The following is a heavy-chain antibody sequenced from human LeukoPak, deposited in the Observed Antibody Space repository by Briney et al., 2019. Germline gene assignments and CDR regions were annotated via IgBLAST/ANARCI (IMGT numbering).Heavy chain of an antibody. CDR2: ISYDGSNK. CDR3: EKDPGVYSPYYFDY. CDR1: GFTFSSYS. Sequence: GRSLRLSCAASGFTFSSYSIHWVRQAPGKGLEWVAVISYDGSNKYYADSVKGRFTISRDNSKNTLYLQMNSLRAEDTAVYYCEKDPGVYSPYYFDYWGQGTLVTVSS. D-gene: IGHD5-18*01. V-gene: IGHV3-30*04. J-gene: IGHJ4*02.